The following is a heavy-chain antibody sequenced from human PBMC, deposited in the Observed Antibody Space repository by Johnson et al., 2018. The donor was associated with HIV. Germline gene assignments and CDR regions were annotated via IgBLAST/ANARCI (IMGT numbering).Heavy chain of an antibody. Sequence: QVQLVESGGGVVQPGGSLRLFCPVSGFNFNSSTMHWVRQAPGKGLEWVALPSYDGSDKFYSDSVQGRFTISRDKSKNTLYLQMNSLRAEDTAVYYCARDPAAAALRAFDIWGQGTMVTVSS. CDR3: ARDPAAAALRAFDI. D-gene: IGHD6-13*01. J-gene: IGHJ3*02. V-gene: IGHV3-30*04. CDR2: PSYDGSDK. CDR1: GFNFNSST.